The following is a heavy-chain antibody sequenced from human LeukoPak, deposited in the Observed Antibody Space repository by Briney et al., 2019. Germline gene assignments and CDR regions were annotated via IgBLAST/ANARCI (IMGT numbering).Heavy chain of an antibody. Sequence: PGGSLRLSCAASGFTYSSYAMNWVRQAPGKGLEWVALISYDGSNKYYADSVKGRFTISRDNSKNTLYLQMNSLRAEDTAVYYCARGTGVRVATISYYYYGLDVWGQGTTVTVSS. D-gene: IGHD5-12*01. CDR1: GFTYSSYA. V-gene: IGHV3-30-3*01. CDR3: ARGTGVRVATISYYYYGLDV. J-gene: IGHJ6*02. CDR2: ISYDGSNK.